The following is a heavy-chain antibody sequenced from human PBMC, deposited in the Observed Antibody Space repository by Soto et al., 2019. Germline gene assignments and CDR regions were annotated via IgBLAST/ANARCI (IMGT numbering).Heavy chain of an antibody. D-gene: IGHD3-16*01. CDR2: IDRDGSDR. V-gene: IGHV3-7*04. Sequence: EMQLVESGGGLVQPGGSLRLSCAASGFTFSNSWMSWVRQSPGRGLEWVANIDRDGSDRYYVDSVKGRFTISRDNAKNSLYLQMNSRKAEDTAVYFCARGGGNFDQWGQGTLVTVSS. CDR3: ARGGGNFDQ. J-gene: IGHJ4*02. CDR1: GFTFSNSW.